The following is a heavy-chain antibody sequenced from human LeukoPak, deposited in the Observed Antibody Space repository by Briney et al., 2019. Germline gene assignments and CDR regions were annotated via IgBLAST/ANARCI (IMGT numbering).Heavy chain of an antibody. D-gene: IGHD2-2*01. CDR3: AKDRLAYCSSTSCYAGAGFDY. CDR2: ISYDASNQ. Sequence: GGSLRLSCAASGFTFSSYGMHWVRQAPGKGLEWVAFISYDASNQYYSDSVKGRFTISRDNSKNTLYLQMNSLRAEDTAVYYCAKDRLAYCSSTSCYAGAGFDYWGQGTLVTVSS. CDR1: GFTFSSYG. J-gene: IGHJ4*02. V-gene: IGHV3-30*18.